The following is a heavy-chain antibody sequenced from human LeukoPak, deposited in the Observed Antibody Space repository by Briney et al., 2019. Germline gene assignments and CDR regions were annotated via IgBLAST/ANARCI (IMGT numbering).Heavy chain of an antibody. CDR2: IYSGGST. CDR3: ARRISGASYAFDI. CDR1: GFTVSSNY. Sequence: GGSLRLSCAASGFTVSSNYMSWVRQAPGKGLEWVSVIYSGGSTFYADSVKGRFTISRDNSKNTLNLQMNSLRAEDTALYYCARRISGASYAFDIWGQGTMVTVFS. V-gene: IGHV3-53*01. J-gene: IGHJ3*02.